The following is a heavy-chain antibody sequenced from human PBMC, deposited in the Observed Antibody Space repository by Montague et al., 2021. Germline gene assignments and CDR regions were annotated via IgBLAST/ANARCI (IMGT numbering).Heavy chain of an antibody. CDR1: GDSDAIKEVS. J-gene: IGHJ4*02. V-gene: IGHV6-1*01. D-gene: IGHD6-13*01. CDR2: TYFRSKWYY. Sequence: CAISGDSDAIKEVSWSWDGHSSARQSQWEGVTYFRSKWYYDYAVSAKSRMTISPDTSKNQFSLQLSSVTPEDRAVYYCARDPRYSLSWSFDYWGQGTLVTVSS. CDR3: ARDPRYSLSWSFDY.